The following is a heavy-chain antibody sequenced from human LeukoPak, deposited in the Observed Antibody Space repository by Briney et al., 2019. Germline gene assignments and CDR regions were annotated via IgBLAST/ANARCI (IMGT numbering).Heavy chain of an antibody. CDR2: IYHSGST. CDR3: ARGQSSSSFDY. CDR1: GYSISSGYY. V-gene: IGHV4-38-2*02. J-gene: IGHJ4*02. D-gene: IGHD6-13*01. Sequence: SETLSLTCTVSGYSISSGYYWGWIRQPPGKGLEWIGSIYHSGSTYYNPSLKSRVTISVDTSKNQFSLKLSSVTAADTAVYYCARGQSSSSFDYWGQGTLVTVSS.